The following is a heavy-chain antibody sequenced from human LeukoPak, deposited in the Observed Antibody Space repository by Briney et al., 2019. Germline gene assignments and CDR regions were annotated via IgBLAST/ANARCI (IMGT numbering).Heavy chain of an antibody. J-gene: IGHJ6*03. CDR2: IIPILGIA. CDR3: ARGDGSGGDYSYMDV. V-gene: IGHV1-69*02. CDR1: GGTFSSYT. Sequence: ASVKVSCKASGGTFSSYTISWVRQAPGQGLEWMGRIIPILGIANYAQKFQGRVTITADESTSTACMELSSLRSEDTAVYYCARGDGSGGDYSYMDVWGKGTTVTVSS. D-gene: IGHD3-10*01.